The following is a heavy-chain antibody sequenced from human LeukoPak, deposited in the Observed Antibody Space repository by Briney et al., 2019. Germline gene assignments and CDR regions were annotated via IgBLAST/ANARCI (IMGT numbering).Heavy chain of an antibody. Sequence: SETLSFTCAVYGGSFSGYYWSWIRQPPGEGLEWIGEINHSGSTNYNPSLKSRVTISVDTSKNQFSLKLSSVTAADTAVYYCARYGFGETDYMDVWGKGTTVTVSS. CDR3: ARYGFGETDYMDV. D-gene: IGHD3-10*01. V-gene: IGHV4-34*01. J-gene: IGHJ6*03. CDR1: GGSFSGYY. CDR2: INHSGST.